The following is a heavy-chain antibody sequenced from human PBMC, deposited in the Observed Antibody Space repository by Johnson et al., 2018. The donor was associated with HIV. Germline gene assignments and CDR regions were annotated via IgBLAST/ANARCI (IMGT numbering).Heavy chain of an antibody. CDR2: VGHDGGIY. Sequence: QLVESGGGVVQPGRSLRLSCVASGFTFSSYAMHWVRQAPGKGLEWVAHVGHDGGIYPYAESVKGRFTISRDNSKNTVFLQMNSLRPEDTAMYYCAAYYDFWSGSYTSGFDIWGQGTMVTVSS. CDR3: AAYYDFWSGSYTSGFDI. CDR1: GFTFSSYA. D-gene: IGHD3-3*01. J-gene: IGHJ3*02. V-gene: IGHV3-30-3*01.